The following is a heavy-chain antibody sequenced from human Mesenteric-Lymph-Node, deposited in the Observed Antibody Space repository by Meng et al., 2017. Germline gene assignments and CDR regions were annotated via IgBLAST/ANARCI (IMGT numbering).Heavy chain of an antibody. Sequence: GGSLRLSCKGSGYSFTSYWIGWVRQMPGKGLEWMGIIYPGDSDTRYSPSFQGQVTISADKSISTAYLQWSSLKASATDMYYCARGGLRYYYDSSGYYSLYWGQGTLVTVSS. CDR3: ARGGLRYYYDSSGYYSLY. CDR1: GYSFTSYW. V-gene: IGHV5-51*01. CDR2: IYPGDSDT. J-gene: IGHJ4*02. D-gene: IGHD3-22*01.